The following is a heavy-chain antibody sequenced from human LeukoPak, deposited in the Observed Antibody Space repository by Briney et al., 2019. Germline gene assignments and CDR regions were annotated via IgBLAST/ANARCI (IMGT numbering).Heavy chain of an antibody. J-gene: IGHJ4*02. CDR1: GGSISSYY. D-gene: IGHD2-21*01. V-gene: IGHV4-4*07. Sequence: PSETLSLTCTVSGGSISSYYWSWIRQPAGKGLEWIGRIYTSGSTNYNHNPSLKSRVTMSVDTSKNQFSLKLSSVTAADTAVYYCARDPNSALWGQGTLVTVSS. CDR3: ARDPNSAL. CDR2: IYTSGST.